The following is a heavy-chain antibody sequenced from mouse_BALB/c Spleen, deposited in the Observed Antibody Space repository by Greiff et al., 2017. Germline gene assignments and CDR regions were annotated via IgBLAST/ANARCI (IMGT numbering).Heavy chain of an antibody. V-gene: IGHV1-7*01. CDR2: INPSTGYT. J-gene: IGHJ4*01. CDR3: ARNRRGAMDY. Sequence: QVQLQQSGAELAKPGASVKMSCKASGYTFTSYWMHWVKQRPGQGLEWIGYINPSTGYTEYNQKFKDKATLTADKSSSTAYMQLSSLTSEDSAVYYCARNRRGAMDYWGQGTSVTVSS. CDR1: GYTFTSYW.